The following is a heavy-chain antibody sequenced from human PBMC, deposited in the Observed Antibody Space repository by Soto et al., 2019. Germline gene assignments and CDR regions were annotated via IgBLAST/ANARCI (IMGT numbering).Heavy chain of an antibody. D-gene: IGHD2-2*01. CDR3: ARSLSGYCSSTSCYGDY. CDR1: GGTFSSYA. J-gene: IGHJ4*02. Sequence: GASVKVSCKASGGTFSSYAISWLRQAPGQGLEWMGGIIPIFGTANYAQKFQGRVTITADESTSTAYMELSSLRSEDTAVYYCARSLSGYCSSTSCYGDYWGQGTLVTVSS. CDR2: IIPIFGTA. V-gene: IGHV1-69*13.